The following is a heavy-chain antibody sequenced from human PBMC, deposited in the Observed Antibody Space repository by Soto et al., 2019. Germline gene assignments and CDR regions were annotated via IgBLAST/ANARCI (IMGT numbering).Heavy chain of an antibody. CDR1: GFTFSSYA. CDR3: AVRKTGSYFDY. J-gene: IGHJ4*02. Sequence: PGGSLRLSCAASGFTFSSYAMSWVRQAPGKGLEWVSGIGASGAGTYYPDFVKGRFIISRDNSKNTLHLQMYSLRAEDTAVYYCAVRKTGSYFDYWGQGTPVTVSS. CDR2: IGASGAGT. D-gene: IGHD1-26*01. V-gene: IGHV3-23*01.